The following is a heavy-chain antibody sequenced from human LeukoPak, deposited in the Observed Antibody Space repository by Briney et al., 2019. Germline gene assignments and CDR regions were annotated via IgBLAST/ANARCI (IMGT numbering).Heavy chain of an antibody. J-gene: IGHJ6*03. V-gene: IGHV3-23*01. CDR2: ISGSGGST. CDR1: GFTFSSYA. Sequence: PGGSLRLSCAASGFTFSSYAMSWVRQAPGKGLEWVSAISGSGGSTYYADSVKGRFTISRDNSKNTLYLQMNSLRAEDTAVYYCAKDVLLWFGETTYMDVWGKGTTVTISS. D-gene: IGHD3-10*01. CDR3: AKDVLLWFGETTYMDV.